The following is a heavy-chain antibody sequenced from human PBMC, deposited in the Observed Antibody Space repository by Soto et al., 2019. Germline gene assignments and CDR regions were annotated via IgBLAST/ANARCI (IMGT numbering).Heavy chain of an antibody. CDR1: GGTFSSYA. CDR2: IIPIFGTA. D-gene: IGHD3-16*01. CDR3: ARIGVSSGHESPDFDS. V-gene: IGHV1-69*13. J-gene: IGHJ4*02. Sequence: SVKVSCKASGGTFSSYAISWVRQAPGQGLEWMGGIIPIFGTANYAQKFQGRVTITADESTSTAYMELSSLRSEDTAVYYCARIGVSSGHESPDFDSWGQGTLVTVSS.